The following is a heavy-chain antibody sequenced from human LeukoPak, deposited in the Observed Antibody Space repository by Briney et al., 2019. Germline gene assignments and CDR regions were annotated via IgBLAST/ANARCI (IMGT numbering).Heavy chain of an antibody. V-gene: IGHV3-7*01. J-gene: IGHJ3*02. CDR1: GFTFSSYW. CDR2: IKQDGSEK. Sequence: GGSLRLSCAASGFTFSSYWMSWVRQAPGKGLEWVANIKQDGSEKYYVDSVKGRFTISRDNAKNSLYLQMNSLRAEDTAVYYCAREGQTYYYDSSGTDDAFDIWGQGTMVTVSS. CDR3: AREGQTYYYDSSGTDDAFDI. D-gene: IGHD3-22*01.